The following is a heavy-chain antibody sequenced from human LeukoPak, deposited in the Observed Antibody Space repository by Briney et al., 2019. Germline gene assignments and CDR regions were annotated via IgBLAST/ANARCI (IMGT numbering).Heavy chain of an antibody. Sequence: GGSLRLSCAASGFTFNNYGMRWVRQAPGMGLEWVSTISGSGDATYYADSVKGRFTISRDNSKNTLFLQMNSLTAEDTAVYYCAKAGPYNSDSWGQGTLVTVSS. CDR1: GFTFNNYG. J-gene: IGHJ4*02. CDR3: AKAGPYNSDS. V-gene: IGHV3-23*01. CDR2: ISGSGDAT. D-gene: IGHD5-18*01.